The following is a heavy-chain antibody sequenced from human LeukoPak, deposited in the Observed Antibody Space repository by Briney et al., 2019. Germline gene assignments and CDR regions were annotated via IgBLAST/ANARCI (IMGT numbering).Heavy chain of an antibody. Sequence: GGSLRLSCAASGFTFSSYWMHWVRQAPGKGLVWVSRINSDGSSTSYADSVKGRFTISRDNAKNTLYLQMNSLRVEDTAVYYCGRVALDTSMIHYWGQGTLVTVSS. CDR3: GRVALDTSMIHY. CDR1: GFTFSSYW. CDR2: INSDGSST. J-gene: IGHJ4*02. V-gene: IGHV3-74*01. D-gene: IGHD5-18*01.